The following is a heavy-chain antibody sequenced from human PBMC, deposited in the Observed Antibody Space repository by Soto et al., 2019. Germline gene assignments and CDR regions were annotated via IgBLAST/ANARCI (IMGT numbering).Heavy chain of an antibody. CDR3: ARDRRGMDV. J-gene: IGHJ6*02. CDR2: IWYDGGNQ. V-gene: IGHV3-33*01. Sequence: QVQLVESGGGVVQPGRSLRLSCAASGFTFSNYGMNWVRQAPGKGLKWVAHIWYDGGNQYYADSVKGRFTISRDNSKNTLYLQINSLRGEDTAVYYCARDRRGMDVWGQGTTVTVSS. CDR1: GFTFSNYG.